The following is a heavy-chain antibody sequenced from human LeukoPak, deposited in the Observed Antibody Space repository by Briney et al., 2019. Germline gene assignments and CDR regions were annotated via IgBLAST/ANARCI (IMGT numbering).Heavy chain of an antibody. V-gene: IGHV3-23*01. CDR1: GFTFSSHA. J-gene: IGHJ6*02. CDR2: ISTSGGST. CDR3: AKTYDSDYYYYGMDV. Sequence: GGSLRLSCAASGFTFSSHAMSWVRQAPGKGLEWVSAISTSGGSTYYADSVKGRFTISRDNSKNTLYLQMNSLRAEDTAVYYCAKTYDSDYYYYGMDVWGQGTTVTVSS. D-gene: IGHD5-12*01.